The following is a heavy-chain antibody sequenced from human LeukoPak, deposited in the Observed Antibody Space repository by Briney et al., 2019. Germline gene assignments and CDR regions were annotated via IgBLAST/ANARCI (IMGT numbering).Heavy chain of an antibody. CDR1: GFTFSSYG. V-gene: IGHV3-30*02. CDR2: IRYDGSNK. D-gene: IGHD6-19*01. CDR3: ACYQFFGGQWLANDAFDI. J-gene: IGHJ3*02. Sequence: TGGSLRLSCAASGFTFSSYGMHWVRQAPGKGLEWVAFIRYDGSNKYYADSVKGRFTISRDNSKNTLYLQMNSLRAEDTAVYYCACYQFFGGQWLANDAFDIWGQGTMVTVSS.